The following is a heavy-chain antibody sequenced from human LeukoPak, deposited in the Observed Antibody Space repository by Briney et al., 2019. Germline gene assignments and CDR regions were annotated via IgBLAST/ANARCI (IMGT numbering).Heavy chain of an antibody. J-gene: IGHJ4*02. Sequence: GGSLRLSCAASGFPFSDYRMNWVRQAPGRGLEWISYVGIDSGNTYYADSVKGRFTISADKAKNSLVLQMNSLRVEDTAVHYCARDYKYAFDNWGQGTLVTVSS. D-gene: IGHD5-24*01. CDR1: GFPFSDYR. V-gene: IGHV3-48*01. CDR2: VGIDSGNT. CDR3: ARDYKYAFDN.